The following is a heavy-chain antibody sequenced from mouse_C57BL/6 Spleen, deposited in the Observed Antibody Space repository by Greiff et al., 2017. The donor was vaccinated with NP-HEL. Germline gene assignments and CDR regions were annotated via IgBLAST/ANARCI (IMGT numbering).Heavy chain of an antibody. V-gene: IGHV1-15*01. CDR1: GYTFTDYE. J-gene: IGHJ3*01. Sequence: QVQLKESGAELVRPGASVTLSCKASGYTFTDYEMHWVKQTPVHGLEWIGAIDPETGGTAYNQKFKGKAILTADKSSSTAYMELRSLTSEDSAVYYCTRGSYDGLFAYWGQGTLVTVSA. CDR3: TRGSYDGLFAY. CDR2: IDPETGGT. D-gene: IGHD2-3*01.